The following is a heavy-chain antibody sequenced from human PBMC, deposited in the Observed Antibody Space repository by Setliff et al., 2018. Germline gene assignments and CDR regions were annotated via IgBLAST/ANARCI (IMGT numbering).Heavy chain of an antibody. J-gene: IGHJ4*02. V-gene: IGHV4-4*08. CDR2: IYTSGGT. D-gene: IGHD6-25*01. CDR1: GASISSYY. Sequence: SETLSLTCTVSGASISSYYWSWIRQPPGKGLEWIVYIYTSGGTNYNPSLKSRVTISVDMTENQFSLILRSVVAADTAVYYCARGVSGVSWTPRYWGRGTLVTVSS. CDR3: ARGVSGVSWTPRY.